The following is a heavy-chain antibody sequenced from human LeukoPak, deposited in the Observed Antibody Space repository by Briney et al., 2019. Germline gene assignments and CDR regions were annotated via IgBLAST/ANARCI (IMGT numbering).Heavy chain of an antibody. CDR1: GFTFSSYA. V-gene: IGHV3-64*01. Sequence: GGSLRLSCAASGFTFSSYAMHWVRQAPGKGLEYVSAISSNGGSTYYANSVKGRFTISRDNAKNSLYLQMNSLRAEDTAVYYCARDRNTDFWSGYYTNYCDYWGQGTLVTVSS. CDR2: ISSNGGST. CDR3: ARDRNTDFWSGYYTNYCDY. J-gene: IGHJ4*02. D-gene: IGHD3-3*01.